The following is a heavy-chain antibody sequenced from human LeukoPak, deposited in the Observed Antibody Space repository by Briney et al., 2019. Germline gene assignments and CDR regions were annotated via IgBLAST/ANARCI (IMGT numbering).Heavy chain of an antibody. CDR1: GFTVSSNC. CDR3: ARAPRGRDGYNPYYFDH. CDR2: IYSVGDT. J-gene: IGHJ4*02. Sequence: GGSLRLSCTASGFTVSSNCMSWVRQAPGKGLEWVSLIYSVGDTYYADSVKGRFTISRDNSKNTLYLQMNSLRAEDTAVYYCARAPRGRDGYNPYYFDHWGQGTLVTFSS. V-gene: IGHV3-53*01. D-gene: IGHD5-24*01.